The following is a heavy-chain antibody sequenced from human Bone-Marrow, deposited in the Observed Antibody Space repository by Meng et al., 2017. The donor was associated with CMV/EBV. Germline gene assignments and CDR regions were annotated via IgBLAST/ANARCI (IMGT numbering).Heavy chain of an antibody. Sequence: GESLKISCAASGFTFSDYYMSWIRQAPGKGLEWVSYISSSGSTIYYADSVKGRFTISRDNAKNSLYLQMNSLRAEDTAVYYCARDLERGLPDYWGQGTLVTVSS. J-gene: IGHJ4*02. CDR3: ARDLERGLPDY. CDR2: ISSSGSTI. V-gene: IGHV3-11*04. CDR1: GFTFSDYY.